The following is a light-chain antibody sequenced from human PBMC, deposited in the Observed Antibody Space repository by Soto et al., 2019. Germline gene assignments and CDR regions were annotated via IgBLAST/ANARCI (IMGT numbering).Light chain of an antibody. CDR1: QSISSY. CDR2: AAS. V-gene: IGKV1-39*01. J-gene: IGKJ2*01. Sequence: DIQMTQSPSSLSASVGDRVTITCRASQSISSYLNWYQQKPGKAPNLLMYAASSLQSGVPSRFSGSGSGTDFTLSISSLQPEDFATYYCQQSYSTPYTFGQGNKLEIK. CDR3: QQSYSTPYT.